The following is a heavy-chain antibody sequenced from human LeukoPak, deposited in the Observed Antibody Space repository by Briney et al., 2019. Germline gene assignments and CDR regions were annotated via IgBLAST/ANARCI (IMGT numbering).Heavy chain of an antibody. CDR2: ISWNSGTI. Sequence: PGRSLRLSCAASGFTFDDYAMHWVRQAPGKGLEWVSGISWNSGTIAYADSMEGRFTISRDNAKNSLYLQMNSLRVEDTALYYCAKGTTGYCSGGSCRPTLGYYFDYWGQGTRVTVSS. V-gene: IGHV3-9*01. CDR1: GFTFDDYA. J-gene: IGHJ4*02. CDR3: AKGTTGYCSGGSCRPTLGYYFDY. D-gene: IGHD2-15*01.